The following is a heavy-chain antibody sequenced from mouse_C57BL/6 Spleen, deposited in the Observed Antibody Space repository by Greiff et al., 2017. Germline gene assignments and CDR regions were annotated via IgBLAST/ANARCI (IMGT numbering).Heavy chain of an antibody. Sequence: EVQVVESGGGLVQPGGSLKLSCAASGFTFSDYYMYWVRQTPEKRLEWVAYISNGGGSTYYPDTVKGRFTISRDNAKNTLYLQMSRLKSEDTAMYYCARHDPDYDGAWFAYWGQGTLVTVSA. V-gene: IGHV5-12*01. CDR1: GFTFSDYY. J-gene: IGHJ3*01. CDR2: ISNGGGST. CDR3: ARHDPDYDGAWFAY. D-gene: IGHD2-4*01.